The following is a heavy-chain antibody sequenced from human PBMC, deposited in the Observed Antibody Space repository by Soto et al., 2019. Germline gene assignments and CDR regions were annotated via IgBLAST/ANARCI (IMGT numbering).Heavy chain of an antibody. CDR1: GLTFSSYG. V-gene: IGHV3-30*18. CDR2: ISYDGSNK. Sequence: XLRLSCAASGLTFSSYGMHWVRQAPGKGLEWVAVISYDGSNKYYADSVKGRFTISRDNSKNTLYLQMNSLRAEDTALYYCAKSSRSNWYDYFDYWGQGTLVTVSS. D-gene: IGHD6-13*01. J-gene: IGHJ4*02. CDR3: AKSSRSNWYDYFDY.